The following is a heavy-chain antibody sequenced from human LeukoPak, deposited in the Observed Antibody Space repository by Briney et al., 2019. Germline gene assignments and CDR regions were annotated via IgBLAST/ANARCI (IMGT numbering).Heavy chain of an antibody. CDR2: INSDGSST. CDR1: GFTSSSYW. CDR3: ARDGVHFWSGYYTGRYFDY. D-gene: IGHD3-3*02. J-gene: IGHJ4*02. V-gene: IGHV3-74*01. Sequence: GSLRLSCAASGFTSSSYWMHWGRQAPGKGLVWVSRINSDGSSTSYADSVKGRFTISRDNAKSTLYLQMNSLRAEDTAVYYCARDGVHFWSGYYTGRYFDYWGQGTLVTVSS.